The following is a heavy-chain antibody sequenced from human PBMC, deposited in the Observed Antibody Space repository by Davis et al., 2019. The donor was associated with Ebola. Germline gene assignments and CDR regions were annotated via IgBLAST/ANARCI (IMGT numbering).Heavy chain of an antibody. CDR3: ARGENYGSGSVDY. Sequence: GSLRLSCAASGFTVSSNYMSWVRQPPGKGLEWIGEINHSGSTNYNPSLKSRVTISVDTSKNQFSLKLSSVTAADTAVYYCARGENYGSGSVDYWGQGTLVTVSS. D-gene: IGHD3-10*01. J-gene: IGHJ4*02. V-gene: IGHV4-34*01. CDR2: INHSGST. CDR1: GFTVSSNY.